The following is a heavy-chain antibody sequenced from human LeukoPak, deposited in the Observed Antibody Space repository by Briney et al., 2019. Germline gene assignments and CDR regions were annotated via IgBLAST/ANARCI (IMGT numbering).Heavy chain of an antibody. V-gene: IGHV3-30*02. Sequence: PGGSLRLSCAASGFTFSSYGMHWVRQAPGKGLEWVAFIRYDGSNKYYADSVKGRFTISRDNSKNTLYLQMNSLRAEDTAVYYCAKASDCSSTSCSEDYWGQGTLVTVSS. CDR2: IRYDGSNK. D-gene: IGHD2-2*01. CDR1: GFTFSSYG. CDR3: AKASDCSSTSCSEDY. J-gene: IGHJ4*02.